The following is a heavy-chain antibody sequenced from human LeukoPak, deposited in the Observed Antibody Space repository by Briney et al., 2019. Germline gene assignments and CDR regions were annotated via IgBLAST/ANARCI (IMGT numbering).Heavy chain of an antibody. CDR3: ARESTSERPGQ. CDR2: IYSGYSAGST. V-gene: IGHV3-66*01. CDR1: GFTVNNNY. J-gene: IGHJ4*02. D-gene: IGHD5/OR15-5a*01. Sequence: PGGSLRLSCAASGFTVNNNYMSWVRQAPGKGLEWVSSIYSGYSAGSTYYAGSVKGRFTISRDTSKNTLNLQMNSLRAEDTAAYYCARESTSERPGQWGQGTLVTVSS.